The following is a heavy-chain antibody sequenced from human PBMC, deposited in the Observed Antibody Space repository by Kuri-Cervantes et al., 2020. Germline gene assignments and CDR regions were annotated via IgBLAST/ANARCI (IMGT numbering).Heavy chain of an antibody. CDR3: ARVRLCFDY. Sequence: SETLSLTCTVSGGSISSSSYYWGWIRQPPGKGLVWIGSIYYSGSTYYNPSLKSRVTISVDTSKNQFSLKLSSVTAADTAVYYCARVRLCFDYWGQGTLVTVSS. D-gene: IGHD3-16*01. CDR2: IYYSGST. CDR1: GGSISSSSYY. J-gene: IGHJ4*02. V-gene: IGHV4-39*01.